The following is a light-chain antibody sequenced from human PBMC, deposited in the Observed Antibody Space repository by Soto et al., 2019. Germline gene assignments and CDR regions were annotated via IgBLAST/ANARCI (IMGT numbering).Light chain of an antibody. V-gene: IGKV3-20*01. J-gene: IGKJ1*01. CDR1: HSVSRSF. Sequence: EIVWTQSPGTLSLSPWDRATIACRASHSVSRSFLAVYQQKPGQDPRLLIYGTSSRSTGIPDRFRGSGAGTDFTLTISRREPEDFAVYYCHQVDSSLTFGQGTTVELK. CDR2: GTS. CDR3: HQVDSSLT.